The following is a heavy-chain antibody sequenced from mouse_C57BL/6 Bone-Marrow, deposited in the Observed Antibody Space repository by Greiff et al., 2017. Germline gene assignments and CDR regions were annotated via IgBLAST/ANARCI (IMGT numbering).Heavy chain of an antibody. CDR2: INPNNGGT. CDR3: ARSYYGSSHWFAY. V-gene: IGHV1-22*01. CDR1: GYTFTDYN. D-gene: IGHD1-1*01. Sequence: VQLQQSGPELVKPGASVKMSCKASGYTFTDYNMHWVKQSHGKSLEWIGYINPNNGGTSYNQKFKGKATLTVNKSSSTAYMALRSLTSEDSAVYYCARSYYGSSHWFAYWGQGTLVTVSA. J-gene: IGHJ3*01.